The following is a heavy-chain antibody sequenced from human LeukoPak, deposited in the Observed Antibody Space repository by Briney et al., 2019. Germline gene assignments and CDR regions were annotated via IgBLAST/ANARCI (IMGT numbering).Heavy chain of an antibody. CDR3: ARTWDYNPRGRFDD. V-gene: IGHV1-18*01. D-gene: IGHD4/OR15-4a*01. CDR1: GYHFVNYA. Sequence: ASVKVSCKASGYHFVNYAITWVRQAPGQGLEWMGWISPFNGQTNYAQNVQGRVTMTIDTSTSTAYMDLRSLGSDDTAVYYCARTWDYNPRGRFDDWGQGTRVTVSS. J-gene: IGHJ4*02. CDR2: ISPFNGQT.